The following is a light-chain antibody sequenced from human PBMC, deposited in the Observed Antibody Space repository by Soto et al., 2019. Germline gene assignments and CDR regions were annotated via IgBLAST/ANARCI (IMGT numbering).Light chain of an antibody. CDR3: QKYNRAPWT. CDR1: QGISNY. J-gene: IGKJ1*01. V-gene: IGKV1-27*01. Sequence: DIQMTQSPSSLSASVGGRVTITCRASQGISNYLAWYQQKPGKGPKFLIYAASTLQSGVPSRFSGSGSGTDFSLTITSLQPEDVATYYCQKYNRAPWTFGQGTKVEIK. CDR2: AAS.